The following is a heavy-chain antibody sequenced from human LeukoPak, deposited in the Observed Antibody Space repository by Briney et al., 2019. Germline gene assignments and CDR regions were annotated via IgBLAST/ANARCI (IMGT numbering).Heavy chain of an antibody. Sequence: GGSLRLSCAASGFTFSDVWMSWVRQAPGKGLEWVANIKQDGSEKYYVDSVKGRFTISRDNAKNSLYLQMNSLRAEDTAVYYCARDSGGSSAFDIWGQGTMVTVSS. D-gene: IGHD1-26*01. J-gene: IGHJ3*02. CDR1: GFTFSDVW. V-gene: IGHV3-7*01. CDR2: IKQDGSEK. CDR3: ARDSGGSSAFDI.